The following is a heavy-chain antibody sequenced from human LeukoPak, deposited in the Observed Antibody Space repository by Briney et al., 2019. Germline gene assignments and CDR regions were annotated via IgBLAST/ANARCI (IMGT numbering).Heavy chain of an antibody. Sequence: GGSLRLSCAASGFTFSSYAMHWVRQAPGKGLEWVAVISYDGSNKYYADSVKGRFTISRDNSKNTLYLQMNSLRAEDTAVYYCARAIYDYGDYHYWGQGTLVTVSS. V-gene: IGHV3-30*14. CDR2: ISYDGSNK. CDR3: ARAIYDYGDYHY. D-gene: IGHD4-17*01. CDR1: GFTFSSYA. J-gene: IGHJ4*02.